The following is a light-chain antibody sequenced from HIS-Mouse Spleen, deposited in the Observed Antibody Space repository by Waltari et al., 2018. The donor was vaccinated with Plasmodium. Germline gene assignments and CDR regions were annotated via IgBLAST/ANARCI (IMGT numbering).Light chain of an antibody. CDR2: STN. CDR1: SGSVSTSYY. Sequence: PGGTVTLTCGLSSGSVSTSYYPSWYQQTPGQAPRTLIYSTNTRSSGVPDRFSGSILGNKAALTITGAQADDESDYYCVLYMGSGIWVFGGGTKLTVL. V-gene: IGLV8-61*01. J-gene: IGLJ2*01. CDR3: VLYMGSGIWV.